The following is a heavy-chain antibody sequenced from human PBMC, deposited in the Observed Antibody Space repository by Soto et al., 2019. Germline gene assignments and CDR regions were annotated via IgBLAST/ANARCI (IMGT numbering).Heavy chain of an antibody. Sequence: WIWIRQPAGKGLEWIGRISTSGSTNYSPSLKSRVTLSVDTSKNQFSLKLNSVTAADTAVYYCARDLGGNNWFDPWGQGTLVTVSS. CDR3: ARDLGGNNWFDP. V-gene: IGHV4-4*07. J-gene: IGHJ5*02. CDR2: ISTSGST. D-gene: IGHD2-15*01.